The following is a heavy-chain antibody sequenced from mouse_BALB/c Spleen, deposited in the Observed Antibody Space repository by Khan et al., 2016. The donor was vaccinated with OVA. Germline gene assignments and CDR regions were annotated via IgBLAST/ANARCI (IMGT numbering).Heavy chain of an antibody. D-gene: IGHD2-10*01. CDR1: GFSLTGYG. V-gene: IGHV2-6-7*01. CDR2: IWGDGST. Sequence: QVQLKESGPGLVAPSQSLSITCTVSGFSLTGYGVNWVRQPPGKGLEWLGMIWGDGSTDYNSGIKSRLSITKDNSKSQVFLKMNCLQTDDTARYYCARAYYANYREAMDYWGQGNSVTVSS. J-gene: IGHJ4*01. CDR3: ARAYYANYREAMDY.